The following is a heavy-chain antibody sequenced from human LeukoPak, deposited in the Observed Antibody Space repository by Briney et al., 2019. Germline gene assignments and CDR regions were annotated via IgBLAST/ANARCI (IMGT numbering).Heavy chain of an antibody. J-gene: IGHJ6*03. CDR1: GYTFTSYG. CDR2: ISAYNGNT. Sequence: ASVKVFCKASGYTFTSYGISWVRQAPRQGLEWIGWISAYNGNTNYAQKLQGRVTMTTDTSTSTAYMELRSLRSDDTAVYYCARTGALAKYCSGGSCYSHYYYYMDVWGKGTTVTVSS. CDR3: ARTGALAKYCSGGSCYSHYYYYMDV. V-gene: IGHV1-18*01. D-gene: IGHD2-15*01.